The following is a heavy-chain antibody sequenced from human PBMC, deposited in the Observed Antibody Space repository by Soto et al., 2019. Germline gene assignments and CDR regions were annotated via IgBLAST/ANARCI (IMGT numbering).Heavy chain of an antibody. V-gene: IGHV4-59*01. CDR1: GGSISSYY. CDR3: ARLGDCNWFDP. Sequence: SETLSLTCTVSGGSISSYYWSLIRQPPGKGLEWIGYIYYSGSTNYNPSLKSRVTISVDTSKNQFSLKLSSVTDADTAVYYCARLGDCNWFDPWGQGTLVTVSS. CDR2: IYYSGST. J-gene: IGHJ5*02. D-gene: IGHD3-10*01.